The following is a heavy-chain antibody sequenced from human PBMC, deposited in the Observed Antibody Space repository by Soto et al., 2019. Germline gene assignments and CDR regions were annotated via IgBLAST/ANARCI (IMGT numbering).Heavy chain of an antibody. Sequence: EVQLVESGGGLVRPGGSLRLSCAASGFTFSNAWMSWVRQAPGKGLEWVGRIKSKTDGGTTDYAAPVKGRFTISRDDSKNTLYLQMNSLKTEDTAVYYCTTDYTLLHRFDIWGQGTMVTVSS. CDR1: GFTFSNAW. J-gene: IGHJ3*02. V-gene: IGHV3-15*01. CDR2: IKSKTDGGTT. D-gene: IGHD5-18*01. CDR3: TTDYTLLHRFDI.